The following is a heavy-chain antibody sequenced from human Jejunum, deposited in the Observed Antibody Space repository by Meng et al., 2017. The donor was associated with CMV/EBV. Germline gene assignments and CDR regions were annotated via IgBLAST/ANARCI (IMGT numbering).Heavy chain of an antibody. CDR1: GFTVRSYV. CDR3: TRESGYLT. V-gene: IGHV3-23*03. J-gene: IGHJ6*02. D-gene: IGHD5-12*01. CDR2: IFGGGSST. Sequence: SGEGSGFTVRSYVMSWVRQTPGKGPEWVSFIFGGGSSTYYADSVKGRFTISKDDSKNTLYLQMNSLRVEDTAIYYCTRESGYLTWGQGTTVTVSS.